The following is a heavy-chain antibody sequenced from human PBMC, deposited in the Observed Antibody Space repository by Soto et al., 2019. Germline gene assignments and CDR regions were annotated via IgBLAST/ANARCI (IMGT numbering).Heavy chain of an antibody. J-gene: IGHJ6*02. D-gene: IGHD5-18*01. V-gene: IGHV3-30*18. CDR1: GFNFGAYG. CDR2: ISHDGTKT. CDR3: AKDRRDGYTTCSRCYGVDV. Sequence: QVQLVESGGGVVQPGTSLRLACEASGFNFGAYGMHWVRQAPGKGLEWVAVISHDGTKTYYSDSVKGRFTVSRDNSKNMLYVPMVSLRPDDTALYSCAKDRRDGYTTCSRCYGVDVWGQGTTVTVSS.